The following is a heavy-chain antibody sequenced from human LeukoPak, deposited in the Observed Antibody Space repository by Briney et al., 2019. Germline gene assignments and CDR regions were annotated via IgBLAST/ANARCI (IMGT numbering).Heavy chain of an antibody. J-gene: IGHJ4*02. V-gene: IGHV4-59*11. CDR1: GGSTSGHY. CDR3: ARGYGDFRVEGRYFHS. Sequence: SETLSLTCTVSGGSTSGHYWSWIRQPPGKGLEWIGYIYYSGSTNYNPSLKSRVTISVDTSKNQFSLKLSSVTAADTAVYYCARGYGDFRVEGRYFHSWGQGTLVTVSS. CDR2: IYYSGST. D-gene: IGHD4-17*01.